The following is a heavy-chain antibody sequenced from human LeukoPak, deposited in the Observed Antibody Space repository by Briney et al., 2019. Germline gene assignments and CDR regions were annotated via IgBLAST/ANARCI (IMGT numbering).Heavy chain of an antibody. Sequence: GRSLRLSCAASGFTFSSYGMHWVRQAPSKGLEWVAVISYDGSNKYYADSVKGRFTISRDNSKNTLYLQMNSLRAEDTAVYYCAKGLGGARYFDWLSRGPLKPYYYYGMDVWGQGTTVTVSS. J-gene: IGHJ6*02. CDR2: ISYDGSNK. V-gene: IGHV3-30*18. D-gene: IGHD3-9*01. CDR1: GFTFSSYG. CDR3: AKGLGGARYFDWLSRGPLKPYYYYGMDV.